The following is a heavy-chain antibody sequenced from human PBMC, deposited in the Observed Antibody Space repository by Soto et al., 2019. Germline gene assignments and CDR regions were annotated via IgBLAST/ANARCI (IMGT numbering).Heavy chain of an antibody. CDR2: ISSSGSTI. D-gene: IGHD3-10*01. Sequence: VQLVESGGGLVQPGGSLRLSCAASGFTFSSYEMNWVRQAPGKGLEWVSYISSSGSTIYYADSVKGRFTISRDNAKNSLYLQMNNLRAEDTAVYYCARRYYYGSGSSYYYYYGMDVWGQGTTVTVSS. J-gene: IGHJ6*02. CDR3: ARRYYYGSGSSYYYYYGMDV. CDR1: GFTFSSYE. V-gene: IGHV3-48*03.